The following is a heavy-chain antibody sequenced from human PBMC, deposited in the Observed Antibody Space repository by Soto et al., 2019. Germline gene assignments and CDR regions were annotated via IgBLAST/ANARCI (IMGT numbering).Heavy chain of an antibody. CDR1: GFTFSSYA. V-gene: IGHV3-64D*06. Sequence: PGGSLRLSCAASGFTFSSYAMHWVRQAPGKGLEYVSAISSDGSSTYYADSVKGRFTISRDNSRNTLYLQMSSLRDEDTAVYYCAPLPLMVRGIIINDWGLGTLVTSPQ. CDR3: APLPLMVRGIIIND. J-gene: IGHJ4*02. D-gene: IGHD3-10*01. CDR2: ISSDGSST.